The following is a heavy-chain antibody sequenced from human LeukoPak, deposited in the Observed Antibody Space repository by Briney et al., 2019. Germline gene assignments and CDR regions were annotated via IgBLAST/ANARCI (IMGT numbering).Heavy chain of an antibody. V-gene: IGHV4-34*01. CDR1: GGSFSGYY. CDR2: INHSGST. D-gene: IGHD3-16*02. Sequence: PSETLSLTCAVYGGSFSGYYWSWICQPPGKGLEWIGEINHSGSTNYNPSLKSRVTISVDTSKNQFSLKLSSVTAADTAVYYCARVRGYDYVWGSYRPLYYYYMDVWGKGTTVTVSS. CDR3: ARVRGYDYVWGSYRPLYYYYMDV. J-gene: IGHJ6*03.